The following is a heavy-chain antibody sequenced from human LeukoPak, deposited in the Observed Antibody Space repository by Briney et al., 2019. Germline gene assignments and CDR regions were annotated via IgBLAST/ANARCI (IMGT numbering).Heavy chain of an antibody. CDR2: INHSGST. Sequence: SETLSLTCSVSGYSISSDYYWGWIRQPPGKGLEWIGEINHSGSTNYNPSLKSRVTISVDTSKNQFSLKLSSVTAADTAVYYCARGRGSWFDPWGQGTLVTVSS. CDR3: ARGRGSWFDP. CDR1: GYSISSDYY. V-gene: IGHV4-38-2*02. J-gene: IGHJ5*02. D-gene: IGHD1-26*01.